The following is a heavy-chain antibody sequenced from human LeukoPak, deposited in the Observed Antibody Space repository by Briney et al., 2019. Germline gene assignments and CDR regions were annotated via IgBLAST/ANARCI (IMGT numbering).Heavy chain of an antibody. J-gene: IGHJ3*02. V-gene: IGHV4-39*07. CDR1: GGSISSTSYY. CDR2: IYYSGNT. CDR3: ARDLVAAADDAFDI. Sequence: SETLSLTCTVSGGSISSTSYYWGWIRQPPGKGLEWIGSIYYSGNTYYNPSLKSRVTISVDTSKNQFSLKLSSVTAADTAVYYCARDLVAAADDAFDIWGQGTMVTVSS. D-gene: IGHD6-13*01.